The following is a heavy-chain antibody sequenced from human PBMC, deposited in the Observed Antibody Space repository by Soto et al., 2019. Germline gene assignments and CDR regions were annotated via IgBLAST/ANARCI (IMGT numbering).Heavy chain of an antibody. Sequence: ASVKVSCKSSGYTFTSYGISWVRQAPGQGLEWMGWISAYNGNTNYAQKLQGRVTITTDTSTSTAYIELRSLRSDDTAVYYCARDLRQQLVRWFDPWGQGTLVTVSS. D-gene: IGHD6-13*01. J-gene: IGHJ5*02. CDR2: ISAYNGNT. V-gene: IGHV1-18*01. CDR1: GYTFTSYG. CDR3: ARDLRQQLVRWFDP.